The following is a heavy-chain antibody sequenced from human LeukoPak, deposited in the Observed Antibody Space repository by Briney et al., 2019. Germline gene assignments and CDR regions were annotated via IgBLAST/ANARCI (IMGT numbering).Heavy chain of an antibody. D-gene: IGHD3-10*01. V-gene: IGHV1-8*01. CDR1: GYTFTSYD. J-gene: IGHJ5*02. CDR2: MNPNSGNT. CDR3: ARVKATMVRGVKGLTNWFDP. Sequence: ASVKVSCKASGYTFTSYDINWVRQATGQGLEWMGWMNPNSGNTGYAQKFQGRVTMTRNTSISTAYMELSSLRSEDTAVYYCARVKATMVRGVKGLTNWFDPWGQGTLVTVSS.